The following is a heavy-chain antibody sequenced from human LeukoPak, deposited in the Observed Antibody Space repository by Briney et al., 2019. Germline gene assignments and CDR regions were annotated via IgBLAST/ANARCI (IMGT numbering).Heavy chain of an antibody. J-gene: IGHJ4*02. CDR3: SRGHYGPDF. V-gene: IGHV4-39*01. D-gene: IGHD3-3*01. Sequence: PSETLSLTCTVSGGSISSSSYYWGWIRQTPGEGLEWIATIYYSGTTYYNPSLKSRVTISVDTSKNQFSLKLSSVTAADTAVYYCSRGHYGPDFWGQGTLVTVSS. CDR2: IYYSGTT. CDR1: GGSISSSSYY.